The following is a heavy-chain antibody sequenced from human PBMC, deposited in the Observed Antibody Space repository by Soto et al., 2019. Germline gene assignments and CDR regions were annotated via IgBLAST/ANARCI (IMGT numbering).Heavy chain of an antibody. Sequence: QIQLVQSGAEEKKPGASVKVSCKASGYTFTSYAMHWVRQAPGQRLEWMGWINAGNGNTKYSQKFQGRVTITRDTSASTAYMELSSLRSEDTAVYYCARAYYGSGSPSYYCGMDVWGQGTTVTVSS. CDR1: GYTFTSYA. CDR2: INAGNGNT. J-gene: IGHJ6*02. V-gene: IGHV1-3*05. D-gene: IGHD3-10*01. CDR3: ARAYYGSGSPSYYCGMDV.